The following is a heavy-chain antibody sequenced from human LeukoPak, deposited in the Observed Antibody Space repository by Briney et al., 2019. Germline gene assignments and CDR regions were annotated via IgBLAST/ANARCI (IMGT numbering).Heavy chain of an antibody. J-gene: IGHJ4*02. CDR2: ISYDGSNK. CDR3: ARERITMVRGVIITGTFGDY. CDR1: GFTFSSYA. V-gene: IGHV3-30-3*01. Sequence: GGSLRLSCAASGFTFSSYAMHWVRQAPGKGLEWVAVISYDGSNKYYADSVKGRFTISRDNSKNTLYLQMNSLRAEDTAVYYCARERITMVRGVIITGTFGDYWGQGTLVTVSS. D-gene: IGHD3-10*01.